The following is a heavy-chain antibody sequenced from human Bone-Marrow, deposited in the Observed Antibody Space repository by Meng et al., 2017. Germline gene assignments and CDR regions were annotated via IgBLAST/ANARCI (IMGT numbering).Heavy chain of an antibody. CDR3: ARRGQLWLDSFDP. V-gene: IGHV1-69*06. Sequence: QGPLVQSGDEVKKPGSSVKVSCKASGGTFSSYAISWVRQAPGQGLEWMGGIIPIFGTANYAQKFQGRVTITADKSTSTAYMELSSLRSEDTAVYYCARRGQLWLDSFDPWGQGTLVTVSS. D-gene: IGHD5-18*01. CDR1: GGTFSSYA. J-gene: IGHJ5*02. CDR2: IIPIFGTA.